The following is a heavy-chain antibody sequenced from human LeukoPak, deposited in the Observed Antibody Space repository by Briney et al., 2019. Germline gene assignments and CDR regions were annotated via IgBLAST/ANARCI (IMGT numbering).Heavy chain of an antibody. Sequence: PGGSLRLSCAASGFTFSTYIMNWVRQAPGKGLEWISYINSGSSSIHYADSVKGRFTISRDSAKNSLYLQMNSLRDEDTAVYYCARDRLGAGSFDIWGQGTMVTVSS. J-gene: IGHJ3*02. CDR3: ARDRLGAGSFDI. V-gene: IGHV3-48*02. CDR1: GFTFSTYI. D-gene: IGHD7-27*01. CDR2: INSGSSSI.